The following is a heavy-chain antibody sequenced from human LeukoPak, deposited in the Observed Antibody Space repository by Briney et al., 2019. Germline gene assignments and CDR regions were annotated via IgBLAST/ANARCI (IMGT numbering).Heavy chain of an antibody. CDR1: GFTFSSYA. Sequence: GGSLRLSCAASGFTFSSYAMSWVRQAPGKGLEWVSAISGSGGSTYYADSVKGRFTISRDNAKNSLDLQMNSLRAEDTAVYYCARVMTTRSIDYWGQGTLVTVSS. V-gene: IGHV3-23*01. CDR2: ISGSGGST. CDR3: ARVMTTRSIDY. D-gene: IGHD4-11*01. J-gene: IGHJ4*02.